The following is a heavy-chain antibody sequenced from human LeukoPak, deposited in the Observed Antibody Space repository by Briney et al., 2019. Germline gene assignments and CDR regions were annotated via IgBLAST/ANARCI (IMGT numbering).Heavy chain of an antibody. J-gene: IGHJ4*02. V-gene: IGHV4-39*07. CDR2: MSYSGDT. CDR3: ARVVDYDSSGYFRYYFDY. Sequence: SETLSLTCIVSGGSISWSSYYWGWIRQPPGKGLEWIGSMSYSGDTYYNPSLKSRVTISIDTSKNQFSLKLSSVTAADTAVYYCARVVDYDSSGYFRYYFDYWGQGTLVTVSS. D-gene: IGHD3-22*01. CDR1: GGSISWSSYY.